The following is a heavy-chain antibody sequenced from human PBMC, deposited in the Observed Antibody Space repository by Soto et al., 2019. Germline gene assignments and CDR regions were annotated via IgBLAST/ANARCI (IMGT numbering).Heavy chain of an antibody. J-gene: IGHJ6*02. CDR2: IKSKNDGGTT. CDR1: GFTFSNAW. V-gene: IGHV3-15*07. Sequence: GGSLRLSCAASGFTFSNAWMNWVRQAPGKGLEWVGRIKSKNDGGTTDYAAPVKGRFTISRDDSKNTLYLQMNSLKTEDTAVYYCTTDYEDYYGMDVWVQGTTVTVSS. D-gene: IGHD3-3*01. CDR3: TTDYEDYYGMDV.